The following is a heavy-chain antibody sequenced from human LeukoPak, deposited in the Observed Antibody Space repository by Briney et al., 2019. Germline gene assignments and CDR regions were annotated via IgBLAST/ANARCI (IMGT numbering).Heavy chain of an antibody. J-gene: IGHJ4*02. Sequence: PGGSLRLSCAASGFTFSSYAMSWVRQAPGKGLEWVSAISGSGGSTYYADSVKGRFTISRDNSKNTLYLQMSSLRAEDTAVYYCAKGQGRGWKGLFDYWGQGTLVIVSS. D-gene: IGHD1-1*01. CDR2: ISGSGGST. CDR1: GFTFSSYA. CDR3: AKGQGRGWKGLFDY. V-gene: IGHV3-23*01.